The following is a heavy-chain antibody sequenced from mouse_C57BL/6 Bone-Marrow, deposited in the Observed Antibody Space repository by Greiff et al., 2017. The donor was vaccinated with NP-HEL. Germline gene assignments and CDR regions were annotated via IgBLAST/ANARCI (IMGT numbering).Heavy chain of an antibody. J-gene: IGHJ2*01. CDR3: TRDAFYSNPFDY. CDR2: ISSGGDYI. V-gene: IGHV5-9-1*02. D-gene: IGHD2-5*01. CDR1: GFTFSSYA. Sequence: EVQRVESGEGLVKPGGSLKLSCAASGFTFSSYAMSWVRQTPEKRLEWVAYISSGGDYIYYADTVKGRFTISRDNARNTLYLQMSSLKSEDTAMYYCTRDAFYSNPFDYWGQGTTLTVSS.